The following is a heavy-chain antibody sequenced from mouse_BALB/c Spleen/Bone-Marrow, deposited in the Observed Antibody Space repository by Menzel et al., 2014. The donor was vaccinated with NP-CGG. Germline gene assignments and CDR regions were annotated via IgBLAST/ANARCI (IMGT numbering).Heavy chain of an antibody. CDR2: INPDSKTK. V-gene: IGHV4-1*02. Sequence: EVKLLESGGGPVQPGGFLKLSCAASGFDFRTYWMSWVRQAPGKGLEWIGEINPDSKTKNYAPSLKDKFIISRDNAKNSLYLQMSKVRSEDTALYYCARMGYYGWLAYWGQGTLVTVSA. D-gene: IGHD1-1*01. CDR3: ARMGYYGWLAY. J-gene: IGHJ3*01. CDR1: GFDFRTYW.